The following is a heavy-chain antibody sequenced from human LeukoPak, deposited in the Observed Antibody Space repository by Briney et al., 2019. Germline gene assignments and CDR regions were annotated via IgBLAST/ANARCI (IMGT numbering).Heavy chain of an antibody. J-gene: IGHJ4*02. CDR3: ARHDRYCSSTSCYAPDY. Sequence: GESLKISCKGSGYSFTSYWISWVRQMPGKGLEWMGRIDPSDSYTNYSPSFQGHVTISADKSISTAYLQWSSLKASDTAMYYCARHDRYCSSTSCYAPDYWGQGTLVTVSP. D-gene: IGHD2-2*01. CDR1: GYSFTSYW. V-gene: IGHV5-10-1*01. CDR2: IDPSDSYT.